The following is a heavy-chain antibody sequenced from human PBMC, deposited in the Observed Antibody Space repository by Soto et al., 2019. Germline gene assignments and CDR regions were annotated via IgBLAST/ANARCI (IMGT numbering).Heavy chain of an antibody. CDR1: GCTFASSS. D-gene: IGHD6-19*01. V-gene: IGHV1-58*01. CDR2: IVVGSGNT. J-gene: IGHJ4*01. Sequence: ASVKLSCKSSGCTFASSSVQVVGQARGQRLEWIGWIVVGSGNTNYAQKFQERVTITRDMSTSTAYMELSSLRSEDTAVYYCAPWGGSGWTDYWGHGTLVTVSS. CDR3: APWGGSGWTDY.